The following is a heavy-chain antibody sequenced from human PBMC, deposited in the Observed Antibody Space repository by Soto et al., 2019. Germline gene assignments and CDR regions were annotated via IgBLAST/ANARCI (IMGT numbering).Heavy chain of an antibody. V-gene: IGHV3-48*02. D-gene: IGHD3-3*01. CDR1: GFTFSSYS. CDR2: ISSSSSTI. Sequence: GGSLRLSCAASGFTFSSYSMNWVRQDPGTGLEWVSYISSSSSTIYYADSVKGRFTISRDNAKNSLYLQMNSLRDEDTAVYYCARDFWSGRSIDYWGQGTLVTVSS. J-gene: IGHJ4*02. CDR3: ARDFWSGRSIDY.